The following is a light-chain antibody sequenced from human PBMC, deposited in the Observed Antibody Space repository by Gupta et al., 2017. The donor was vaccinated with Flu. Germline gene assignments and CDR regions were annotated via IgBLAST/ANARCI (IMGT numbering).Light chain of an antibody. V-gene: IGLV1-51*01. CDR2: DND. J-gene: IGLJ3*02. CDR3: GTWDNSRSAWV. Sequence: QSVLTQPPSVSAAPGQTVTISCSGRSSNIGSGNNYVSWYQQLPGTAPKLLIYDNDKRPSGIPDRFSGSKSDTSATLGITGLQTGDEADYYCGTWDNSRSAWVFGGGTKLTVL. CDR1: SSNIGSGNNY.